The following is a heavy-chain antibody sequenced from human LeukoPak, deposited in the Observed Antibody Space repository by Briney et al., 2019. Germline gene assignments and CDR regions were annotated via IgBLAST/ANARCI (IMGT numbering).Heavy chain of an antibody. J-gene: IGHJ4*02. V-gene: IGHV3-23*01. CDR3: AKDLAGRYSSGWYYFDY. CDR2: ISGSGGST. D-gene: IGHD6-19*01. CDR1: GFTSSSYA. Sequence: GGSLRLSCAASGFTSSSYAMSWVRQAPGKGLEWVSAISGSGGSTYYADSVKGRFTISRDNSKNTLYLQMNSLRAEDTAVYYCAKDLAGRYSSGWYYFDYWGQGTLVTVSS.